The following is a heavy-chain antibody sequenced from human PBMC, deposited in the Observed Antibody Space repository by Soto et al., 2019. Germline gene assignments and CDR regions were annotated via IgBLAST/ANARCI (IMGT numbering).Heavy chain of an antibody. CDR1: GFNFRSTA. Sequence: GGSLRLSCAASGFNFRSTAMSWVRQPPGKGLEWVSAISGAGDSPFYADSVKGRFTISRDNSMNMLYLYINSLRAEDTAMYYCAKGGDYDLDFDSWGQGTPVTVS. D-gene: IGHD2-21*02. CDR2: ISGAGDSP. J-gene: IGHJ4*02. V-gene: IGHV3-23*01. CDR3: AKGGDYDLDFDS.